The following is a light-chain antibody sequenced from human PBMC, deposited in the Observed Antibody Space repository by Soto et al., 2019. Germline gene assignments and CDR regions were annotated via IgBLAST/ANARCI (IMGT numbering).Light chain of an antibody. CDR3: QQADSFPFS. CDR1: QDIGTW. J-gene: IGKJ3*01. CDR2: VAS. Sequence: DIQLTQSPSSVSASVGDRVTITCRASQDIGTWLAWYQQKPGKAPELLIYVASNLQSGVPSRFSGAGAGTDFNLTITSPQPEDFATYHCQQADSFPFSFGPGTKVDFK. V-gene: IGKV1-12*01.